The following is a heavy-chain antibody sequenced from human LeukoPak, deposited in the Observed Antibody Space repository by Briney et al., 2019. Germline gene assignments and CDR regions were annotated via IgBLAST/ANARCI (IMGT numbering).Heavy chain of an antibody. CDR1: GGSISSYY. CDR2: IYTSGST. D-gene: IGHD3-22*01. CDR3: ARDVYYYDSSGYYLDY. V-gene: IGHV4-4*07. J-gene: IGHJ4*02. Sequence: SETLSLTCTVSGGSISSYYWSWIRQPAGKRLEWIGRIYTSGSTNYNPSLKSRVTMSVDTSKNQFSLKLSSVTAADTAVYYCARDVYYYDSSGYYLDYWGQGTLVTVSS.